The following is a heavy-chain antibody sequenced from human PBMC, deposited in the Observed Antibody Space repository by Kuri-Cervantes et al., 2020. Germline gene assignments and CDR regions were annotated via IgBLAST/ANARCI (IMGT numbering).Heavy chain of an antibody. V-gene: IGHV1-2*02. D-gene: IGHD6-13*01. CDR3: ARPGVGGESSSWYY. Sequence: ASVKVSCKASGYTFTGYYMHWVRQAPGQGLEWMGWINPNSGGTNYAQKFQGRVTMTRDTSISTAYMELSRLRSDDTAVYYCARPGVGGESSSWYYWGQGTLVTVSS. CDR1: GYTFTGYY. CDR2: INPNSGGT. J-gene: IGHJ4*02.